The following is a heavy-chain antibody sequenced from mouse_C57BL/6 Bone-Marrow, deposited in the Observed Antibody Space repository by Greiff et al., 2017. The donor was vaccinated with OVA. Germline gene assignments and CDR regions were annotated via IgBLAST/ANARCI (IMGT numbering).Heavy chain of an antibody. D-gene: IGHD1-1*01. CDR1: GYTFTSYG. CDR3: ARKGYGSSSWFAY. V-gene: IGHV1-81*01. Sequence: QVQLQQSGAELARPGASVKLSCKASGYTFTSYGISWVKQRTGQGLEWIGEIYPRSGNTYYNEKFKGKATLTADKSSSTAYMELRSLTSEDSAVYFGARKGYGSSSWFAYWGQGTLVTVSA. J-gene: IGHJ3*01. CDR2: IYPRSGNT.